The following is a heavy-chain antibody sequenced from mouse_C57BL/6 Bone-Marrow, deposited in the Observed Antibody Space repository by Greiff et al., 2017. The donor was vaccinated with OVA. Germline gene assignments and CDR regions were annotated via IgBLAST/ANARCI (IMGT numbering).Heavy chain of an antibody. CDR2: IDPDNGDP. J-gene: IGHJ4*01. CDR1: GFNIKDDY. CDR3: TTPIYAMDY. Sequence: EVQLQQSGAELVRPGASVKLSCTASGFNIKDDYMHWVKQRPEQGLEWIGWIDPDNGDPEYASKFQGKATITADTSSNTAYLQLSSLTSEDTAVYYCTTPIYAMDYWGQGTSVTVSS. V-gene: IGHV14-4*01.